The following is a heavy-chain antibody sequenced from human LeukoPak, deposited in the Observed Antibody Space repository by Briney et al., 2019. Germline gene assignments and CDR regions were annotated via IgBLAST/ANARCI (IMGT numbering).Heavy chain of an antibody. CDR3: ARDFSPMRADTTRGNVWFDAFDI. J-gene: IGHJ3*02. CDR2: IKQDGTKE. CDR1: GFAFSSQW. Sequence: PGGTLRLSCVASGFAFSSQWMTWVRQAPGKGLEWVANIKQDGTKEHYVDSVKGRFTISTDSAKNSLYLQMNSLRAEDTAMYYCARDFSPMRADTTRGNVWFDAFDIWGQGTMVTVSS. D-gene: IGHD3-16*01. V-gene: IGHV3-7*01.